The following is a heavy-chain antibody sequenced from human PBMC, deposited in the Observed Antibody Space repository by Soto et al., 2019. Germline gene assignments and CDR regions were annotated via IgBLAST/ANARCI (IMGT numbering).Heavy chain of an antibody. CDR1: GGTFSSYA. J-gene: IGHJ6*02. CDR2: IIPIFGTA. Sequence: SVKVSCKASGGTFSSYAISWVRQAPGQGLEWMGGIIPIFGTANYAQKFQGRVTITADESTSTAYMELSSLRSEDTAVYYCARGHQELGYYYYGMDVWGQGTTVTVSS. CDR3: ARGHQELGYYYYGMDV. D-gene: IGHD7-27*01. V-gene: IGHV1-69*13.